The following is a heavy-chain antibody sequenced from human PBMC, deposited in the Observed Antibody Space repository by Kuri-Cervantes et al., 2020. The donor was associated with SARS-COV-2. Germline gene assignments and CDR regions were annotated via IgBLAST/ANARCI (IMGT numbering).Heavy chain of an antibody. Sequence: GSLRLSCAVYGGSFSGYQWSWIRQTPGMGLEWIGQINDSGATKYNPSLKSRVTISVDTSKNQFSLKLSSVTAADTAVYYCARELGVPAATYFDYWGQGTLVTVSS. J-gene: IGHJ4*02. D-gene: IGHD2-2*01. CDR2: INDSGAT. CDR1: GGSFSGYQ. CDR3: ARELGVPAATYFDY. V-gene: IGHV4-34*01.